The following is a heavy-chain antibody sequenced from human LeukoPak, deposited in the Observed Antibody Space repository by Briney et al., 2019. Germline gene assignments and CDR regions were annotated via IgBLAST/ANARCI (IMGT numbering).Heavy chain of an antibody. D-gene: IGHD2-2*01. CDR2: INPSGGST. Sequence: ASVKVSCKASGYSFTNYCMHWVRQASGQGLEWMGLINPSGGSTSYAQKFQGRVTMTRDTSTSTVYMELSSLRSEDTAVYYCARAGQYQLLFVAFDIWGQGTIVTVSS. J-gene: IGHJ3*02. V-gene: IGHV1-46*01. CDR1: GYSFTNYC. CDR3: ARAGQYQLLFVAFDI.